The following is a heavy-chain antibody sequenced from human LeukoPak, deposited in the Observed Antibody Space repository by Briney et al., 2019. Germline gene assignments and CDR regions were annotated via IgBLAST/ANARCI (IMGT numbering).Heavy chain of an antibody. V-gene: IGHV3-48*01. J-gene: IGHJ4*02. CDR1: GFTFSSYS. D-gene: IGHD4-17*01. CDR3: ARDSRPDYGDEEFDY. CDR2: ISSSSSTI. Sequence: PGGSLRLSCAASGFTFSSYSMNWVRQAPGKGLEWVSYISSSSSTIYYADSVKGRFTISRDNAKNSLYLQMNSLRAEDTAVYYCARDSRPDYGDEEFDYWGQGTLVTVSS.